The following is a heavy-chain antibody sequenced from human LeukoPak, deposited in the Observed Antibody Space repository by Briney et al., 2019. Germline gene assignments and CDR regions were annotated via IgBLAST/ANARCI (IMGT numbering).Heavy chain of an antibody. Sequence: GASVKVSCKASGYTFTSYGISWVRQAPGQGLEWMGWISAYNGNTNYAQKLHGRVTMTTDTSTSTAYMELRSLRSDDTAGYYCARYXSSXSCYADPFFDYWGQGTLVTVS. CDR3: ARYXSSXSCYADPFFDY. CDR1: GYTFTSYG. D-gene: IGHD2-2*01. V-gene: IGHV1-18*01. J-gene: IGHJ4*02. CDR2: ISAYNGNT.